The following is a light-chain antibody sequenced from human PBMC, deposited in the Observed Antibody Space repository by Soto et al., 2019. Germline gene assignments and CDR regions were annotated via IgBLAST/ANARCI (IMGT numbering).Light chain of an antibody. J-gene: IGLJ1*01. CDR3: SSYTRQYTPSYV. CDR1: SSDIGSYFY. Sequence: QSALTQPAFVSGSPGQSITISCTATSSDIGSYFYVSWYQQHPGKAPKFLLYEVGSRPSGVSDRFSGSKSGNTASLTISGLQAEDEADYYCSSYTRQYTPSYVFGAGTKLTVL. V-gene: IGLV2-14*01. CDR2: EVG.